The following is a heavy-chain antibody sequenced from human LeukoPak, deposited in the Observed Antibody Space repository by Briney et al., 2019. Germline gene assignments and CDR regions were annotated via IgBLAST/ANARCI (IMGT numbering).Heavy chain of an antibody. Sequence: GSLRLSCAASGFTFSSYAMSWVRQAPGKGLEWVSAISGSGGSTYYADSVKGRFTISRDNSKNTLYLQMNSLRAEDTAVYYCADTHTYYDFWSGYFHYWGQGTLVTVSS. J-gene: IGHJ4*02. CDR1: GFTFSSYA. CDR2: ISGSGGST. CDR3: ADTHTYYDFWSGYFHY. V-gene: IGHV3-23*01. D-gene: IGHD3-3*01.